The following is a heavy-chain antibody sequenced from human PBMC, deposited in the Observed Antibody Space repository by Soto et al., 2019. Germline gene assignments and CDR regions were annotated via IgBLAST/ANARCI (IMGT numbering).Heavy chain of an antibody. CDR2: MNPNSGNT. CDR3: ARLRIFYGSAHDNWFDP. J-gene: IGHJ5*02. V-gene: IGHV1-8*01. Sequence: ASVKVSCKASGYTFTSYDINWVRQATGQGLEWMGWMNPNSGNTGYAQKFQGRVTMTRNTSISTAYMELSSLRSEETAVYYCARLRIFYGSAHDNWFDPWGQGTLVTVSS. CDR1: GYTFTSYD. D-gene: IGHD3-10*01.